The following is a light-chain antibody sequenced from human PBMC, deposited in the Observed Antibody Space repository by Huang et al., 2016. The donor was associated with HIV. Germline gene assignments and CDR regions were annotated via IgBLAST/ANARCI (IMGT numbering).Light chain of an antibody. CDR2: DAS. CDR3: QQRSNWLT. Sequence: EIVLTQSPATLSLSPGERAPLSCRASQSVSSHLAWYPQKPGQAPRLLIYDASNRATGIPARFSGSGSGTDFTLTISSLEPEDFAVYYCQQRSNWLTFGGGTKVEIK. V-gene: IGKV3-11*01. J-gene: IGKJ4*01. CDR1: QSVSSH.